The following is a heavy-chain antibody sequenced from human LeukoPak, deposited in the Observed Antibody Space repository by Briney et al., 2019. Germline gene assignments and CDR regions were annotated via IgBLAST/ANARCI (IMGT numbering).Heavy chain of an antibody. Sequence: GGSLRLSCAASGFTFSNYDMHWVRQAPGKGLEWVSAISSSSSYIYYADSIKGRLTISRDNAENSLYLQMNSLRAADTAVYFCARGEEKATITALDSWGQGTLVTVSS. D-gene: IGHD5-24*01. CDR3: ARGEEKATITALDS. CDR1: GFTFSNYD. J-gene: IGHJ4*02. V-gene: IGHV3-21*01. CDR2: ISSSSSYI.